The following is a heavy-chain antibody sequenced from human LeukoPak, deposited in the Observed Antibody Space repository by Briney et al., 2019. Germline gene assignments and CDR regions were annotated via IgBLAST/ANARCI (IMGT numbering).Heavy chain of an antibody. D-gene: IGHD3-22*01. Sequence: GSLRLSCAASGFTFGDFSMHWVRLTPRNGLEWVSLIIWNGGSSYYTDSVKGRFTISRDNSKNSLYLQMNSLTTEDTALYYCAKGSSGYYIDYWGQGALVTVSS. CDR3: AKGSSGYYIDY. CDR1: GFTFGDFS. J-gene: IGHJ4*02. V-gene: IGHV3-43*01. CDR2: IIWNGGSS.